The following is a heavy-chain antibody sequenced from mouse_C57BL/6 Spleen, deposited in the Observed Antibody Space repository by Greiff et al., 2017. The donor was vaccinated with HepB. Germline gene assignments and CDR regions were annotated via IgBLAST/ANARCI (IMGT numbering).Heavy chain of an antibody. J-gene: IGHJ2*01. Sequence: EVQLHESGPGLVKPSQSLSLTCSVTGYSITSGYYWNWIRQFPGNKLEWMGYISYDGSNNYNPSLKNRISITRDTSKNQFFLKLNSVTTEDTATYYCARDGYPDYWGQGTTLTVSS. CDR1: GYSITSGYY. CDR3: ARDGYPDY. V-gene: IGHV3-6*01. D-gene: IGHD2-2*01. CDR2: ISYDGSN.